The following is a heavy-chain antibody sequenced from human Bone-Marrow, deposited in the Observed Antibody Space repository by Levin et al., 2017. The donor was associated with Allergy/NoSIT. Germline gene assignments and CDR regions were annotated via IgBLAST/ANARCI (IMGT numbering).Heavy chain of an antibody. D-gene: IGHD3-3*01. V-gene: IGHV3-21*01. Sequence: GGSLRLSCVASGFTFSSYTMNWVRQAPGKGLEWVSSISGSSSYITFSDSVKGRLTISRDNANNSLCLPIDNVRAEGTAVYFCAPRNDFSSRTHGRYYFFMDVWGTAPTVTVSS. CDR3: APRNDFSSRTHGRYYFFMDV. J-gene: IGHJ6*03. CDR2: ISGSSSYI. CDR1: GFTFSSYT.